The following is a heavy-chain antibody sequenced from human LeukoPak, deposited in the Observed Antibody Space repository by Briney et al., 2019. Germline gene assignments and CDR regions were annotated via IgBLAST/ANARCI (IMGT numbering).Heavy chain of an antibody. CDR1: GGSFSGCY. J-gene: IGHJ4*02. V-gene: IGHV4-34*01. Sequence: SETLSLTCAVYGGSFSGCYWSWIRQPPGKGLEWIGEINHSGSTNYNPSLKSRVTISVDTSKNQFSLKLSSVTAADTAVYYCARAGGDLAAAGIDYWGQGTLVTVSS. CDR2: INHSGST. D-gene: IGHD6-13*01. CDR3: ARAGGDLAAAGIDY.